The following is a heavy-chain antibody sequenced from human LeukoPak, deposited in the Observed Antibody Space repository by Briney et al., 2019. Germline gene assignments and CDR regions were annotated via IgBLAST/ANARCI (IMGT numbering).Heavy chain of an antibody. Sequence: AVKVSRKSSGYIFTKYYMHEVGQAPGQGLDGMGTINPSGGSTTYAQKFQGRVTMTRDTSTSTVYTELSSLRSEDTAVYYCARDHGSAYYGAPRHWGQGTLVTVSS. V-gene: IGHV1-46*01. CDR2: INPSGGST. CDR1: GYIFTKYY. CDR3: ARDHGSAYYGAPRH. D-gene: IGHD3-3*01. J-gene: IGHJ4*02.